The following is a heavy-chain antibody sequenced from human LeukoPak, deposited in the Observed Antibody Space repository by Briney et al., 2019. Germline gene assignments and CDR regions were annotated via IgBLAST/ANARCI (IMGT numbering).Heavy chain of an antibody. CDR1: GFPFSSYW. Sequence: GGSLRLSCVASGFPFSSYWMTLVRQAPGKGLEWVANIKQDGSKKSYVDSVKGRFTVSRDNAKNSLFLQMNSLKVEDTAVYYCAREVIIVLEPLTNTIDYWGQGTRVTVSS. D-gene: IGHD2-8*01. J-gene: IGHJ4*02. CDR2: IKQDGSKK. V-gene: IGHV3-7*01. CDR3: AREVIIVLEPLTNTIDY.